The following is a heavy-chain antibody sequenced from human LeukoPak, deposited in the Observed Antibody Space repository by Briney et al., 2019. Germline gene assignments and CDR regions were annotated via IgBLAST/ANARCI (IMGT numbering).Heavy chain of an antibody. CDR1: GFTFSSYW. CDR3: ARVGSYGSPSDY. CDR2: INSDGSST. J-gene: IGHJ4*02. Sequence: GGSLRLSCAASGFTFSSYWMHWVRQAPGKGLVCVSRINSDGSSTSYANSVKGRFTISRDNSKNTPYLQMNSLRAEDTAVYYRARVGSYGSPSDYWGQGTLVTVSS. V-gene: IGHV3-74*01. D-gene: IGHD3-16*01.